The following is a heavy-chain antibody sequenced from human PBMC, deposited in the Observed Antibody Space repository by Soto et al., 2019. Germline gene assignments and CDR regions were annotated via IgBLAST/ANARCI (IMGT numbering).Heavy chain of an antibody. J-gene: IGHJ4*02. CDR1: GGTFSSYT. Sequence: QVQLVQSGAEVKKPGSSVKVSCKASGGTFSSYTISWVRQAPGQGLEWMGRIIPILGIANYAQKFQGRVTIXEDKSTSTAYMELSSLRSEDTAVYYCARDTSGSYDYWGQGTLVTVSS. CDR3: ARDTSGSYDY. D-gene: IGHD1-26*01. V-gene: IGHV1-69*02. CDR2: IIPILGIA.